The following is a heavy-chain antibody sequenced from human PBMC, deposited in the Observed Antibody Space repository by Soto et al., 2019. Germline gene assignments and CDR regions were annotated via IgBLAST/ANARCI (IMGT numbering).Heavy chain of an antibody. CDR3: SRGGEAVAGTGWFDP. CDR2: IIPIFGTA. Sequence: QVQLVQSGAEVKKPGSSVKVSCKASGGTFSSYAISWVRQAPGQGLEWMGGIIPIFGTANYAQKFQGRVTITADESSSTAYMELSSLRSEDTAVYYGSRGGEAVAGTGWFDPWGQGTLVTVSS. CDR1: GGTFSSYA. V-gene: IGHV1-69*01. J-gene: IGHJ5*02. D-gene: IGHD6-19*01.